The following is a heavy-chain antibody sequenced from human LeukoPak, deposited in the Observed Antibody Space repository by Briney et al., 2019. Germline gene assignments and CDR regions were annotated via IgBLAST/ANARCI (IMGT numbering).Heavy chain of an antibody. V-gene: IGHV3-30-3*01. CDR3: ARDEIVVVITLSAFDI. Sequence: GGSLRLSCAASGFTFSSYAMHWVRQAPGKGLEWVAVISYDGSNKYYADSVKGRFTISRDNSKNTLYLQMNSLRAEDTAVYYCARDEIVVVITLSAFDIWGQGTMVTVSS. CDR1: GFTFSSYA. J-gene: IGHJ3*02. D-gene: IGHD3-22*01. CDR2: ISYDGSNK.